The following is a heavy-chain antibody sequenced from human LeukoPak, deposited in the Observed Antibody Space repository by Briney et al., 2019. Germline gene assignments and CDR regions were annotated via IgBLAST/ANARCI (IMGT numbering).Heavy chain of an antibody. V-gene: IGHV3-15*01. CDR3: TTGFIAAAGDY. CDR2: IKSKTDGGTT. D-gene: IGHD6-13*01. J-gene: IGHJ4*02. Sequence: GGSLRLSCAASGFTFSNAWMSWVRQAPGKGLDWVGRIKSKTDGGTTDYAAPVKGRFTISRDDSKNTLYLQMNSLKTEDTAVYYCTTGFIAAAGDYWGQGTLVTVSS. CDR1: GFTFSNAW.